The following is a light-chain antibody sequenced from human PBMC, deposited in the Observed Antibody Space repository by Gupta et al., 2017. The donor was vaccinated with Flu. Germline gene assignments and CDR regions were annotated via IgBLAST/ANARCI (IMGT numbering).Light chain of an antibody. CDR2: KAS. CDR3: QQYKSYPWT. Sequence: TLSASVGDRVTITCRASQSISPWLAWYQQKSGKAPKLLIYKASTLESGVPSRFSGSGSGTELTLTISSLQPDDFATYYCQQYKSYPWTFGQGTKVEIK. J-gene: IGKJ1*01. CDR1: QSISPW. V-gene: IGKV1-5*03.